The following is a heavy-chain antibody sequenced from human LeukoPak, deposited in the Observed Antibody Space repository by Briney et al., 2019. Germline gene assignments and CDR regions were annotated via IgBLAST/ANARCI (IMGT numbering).Heavy chain of an antibody. V-gene: IGHV3-48*01. CDR3: ARDAYYDFWSGYYAPKANYYGMDV. J-gene: IGHJ6*02. CDR2: XSSSSSTX. Sequence: PGGSLRLSCAASGFTFXSYSMNXVRQAPGKGLXWXXXXSSSSSTXYYADSVKGRFTISRDNAKNSLYLQMNSLRAEDTAVYYCARDAYYDFWSGYYAPKANYYGMDVWGQGTTVTVSS. D-gene: IGHD3-3*01. CDR1: GFTFXSYS.